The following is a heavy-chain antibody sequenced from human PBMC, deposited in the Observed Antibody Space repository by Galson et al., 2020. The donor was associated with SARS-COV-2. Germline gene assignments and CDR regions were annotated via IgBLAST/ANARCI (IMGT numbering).Heavy chain of an antibody. CDR1: GFTFSSYA. J-gene: IGHJ5*02. CDR2: ITIDENMK. Sequence: QAGGSLRLSCAASGFTFSSYAMHWVRQAPGKGLEWLALITIDENMKAYGDSSKGRFTISRDNSKNTVSLQMNNLRPDDTAVYHCARAGYHGLGSYHASYNWFDPWGQGTLVTVSS. D-gene: IGHD3-10*01. V-gene: IGHV3-30*03. CDR3: ARAGYHGLGSYHASYNWFDP.